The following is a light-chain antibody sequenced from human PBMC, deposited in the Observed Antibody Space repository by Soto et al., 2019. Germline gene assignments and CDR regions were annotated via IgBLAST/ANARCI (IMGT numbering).Light chain of an antibody. CDR2: AAS. V-gene: IGKV1-17*01. CDR3: QQYNSYS. CDR1: QSIGTN. Sequence: DIQMTQSPSSLSASVGDRFTITCRASQSIGTNLNWYQQRPGKAPILLIYAASSLHSGVPSRFSGSGSGTEFTLTISSLQPDDFATYYCQQYNSYSFGQGTKVDI. J-gene: IGKJ1*01.